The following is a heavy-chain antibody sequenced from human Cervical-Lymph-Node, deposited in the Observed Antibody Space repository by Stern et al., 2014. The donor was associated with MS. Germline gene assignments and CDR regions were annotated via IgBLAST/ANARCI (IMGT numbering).Heavy chain of an antibody. J-gene: IGHJ6*02. CDR1: GFTFDDYA. CDR2: ISWNSDDI. CDR3: AKDLQSSLSCFDCHSYGMDV. D-gene: IGHD3-9*01. Sequence: EVQLVESGGDLVQPGRSLRLSCAASGFTFDDYAMHWVRQVPGKGLEGVSGISWNSDDIDYADSVKGRFSISRDNVKKSLYLQMSSLRAEDAASYYCAKDLQSSLSCFDCHSYGMDVWGQGTTVTVSS. V-gene: IGHV3-9*01.